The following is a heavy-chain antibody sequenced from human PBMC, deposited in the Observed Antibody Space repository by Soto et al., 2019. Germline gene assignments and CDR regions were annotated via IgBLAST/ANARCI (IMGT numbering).Heavy chain of an antibody. Sequence: QVQLVESGGGVVQPGRSLRLSCAASGFTFSSYAMHWVRQAPGKGLEWVAVISYDGSNKYYADSVKGRFTISRDNSKKTLYLQMNSLRAEDTAVYYCARDGSLAVAERYYFDYWGQGTLVTVSS. J-gene: IGHJ4*02. V-gene: IGHV3-30-3*01. D-gene: IGHD6-19*01. CDR2: ISYDGSNK. CDR1: GFTFSSYA. CDR3: ARDGSLAVAERYYFDY.